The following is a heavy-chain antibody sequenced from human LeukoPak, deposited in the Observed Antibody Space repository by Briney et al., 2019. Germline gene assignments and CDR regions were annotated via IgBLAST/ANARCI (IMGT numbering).Heavy chain of an antibody. V-gene: IGHV4-39*01. CDR3: ARQTSGSYSRVAYFDY. Sequence: SETLSLTCTVSGGSISSSSYYWGWIRQPPGKGLEWIGSIYYSGSTYYNPSLKSRVTISVDTSKNQFSLKLSSVTAADTAVYYCARQTSGSYSRVAYFDYWGQGTLVTVSS. CDR1: GGSISSSSYY. D-gene: IGHD1-26*01. CDR2: IYYSGST. J-gene: IGHJ4*02.